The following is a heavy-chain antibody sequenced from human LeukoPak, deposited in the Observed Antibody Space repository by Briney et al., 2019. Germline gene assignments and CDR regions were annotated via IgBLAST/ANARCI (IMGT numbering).Heavy chain of an antibody. Sequence: GASVKVSCKASGYTLTGYYMHWVRQAPGQGLEWMGWINPNTGGTNYAQEFEGRVTMTRDTSVSTVYVELSWLRSDDTAVYYCARAAFPRSLDYWGQGTLVTVSS. CDR3: ARAAFPRSLDY. J-gene: IGHJ4*02. CDR1: GYTLTGYY. V-gene: IGHV1-2*02. CDR2: INPNTGGT.